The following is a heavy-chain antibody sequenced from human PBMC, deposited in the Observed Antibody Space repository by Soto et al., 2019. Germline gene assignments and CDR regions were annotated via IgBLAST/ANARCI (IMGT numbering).Heavy chain of an antibody. Sequence: VGSLRLSCAASGFTFSSYGMHWFRQAPVNGLEWVAVIWYDGSNKYYADSVKGRFTISRDNSKNTLYLQMNSLRAEDTAVYYCARDKGSSSWYVYYGMDVWGQGTTVTVSS. CDR3: ARDKGSSSWYVYYGMDV. V-gene: IGHV3-33*01. CDR2: IWYDGSNK. D-gene: IGHD6-13*01. CDR1: GFTFSSYG. J-gene: IGHJ6*02.